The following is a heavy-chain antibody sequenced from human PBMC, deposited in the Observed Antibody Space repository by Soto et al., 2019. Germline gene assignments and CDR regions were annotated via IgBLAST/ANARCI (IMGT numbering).Heavy chain of an antibody. CDR1: GGSISSYY. CDR3: ASDMGITGPGIYYYGMDV. D-gene: IGHD1-20*01. Sequence: SETLSLTCTVSGGSISSYYWSWIRQPPGKGLEWIGYIYYSGSTNYNPSLKSRVTISVDTSKNQFSLKLSSVTAADTAVYYCASDMGITGPGIYYYGMDVWGQGTTVTVSS. V-gene: IGHV4-59*01. J-gene: IGHJ6*02. CDR2: IYYSGST.